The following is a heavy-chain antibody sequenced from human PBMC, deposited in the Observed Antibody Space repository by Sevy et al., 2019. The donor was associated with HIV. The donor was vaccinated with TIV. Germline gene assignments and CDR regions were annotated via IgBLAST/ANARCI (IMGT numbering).Heavy chain of an antibody. CDR1: GYSFTSYW. V-gene: IGHV5-51*01. CDR2: IYPGESDT. Sequence: GGSLRLSCKGSGYSFTSYWIGWVRQMPGKGLEWMGIIYPGESDTSYSPSFQGQVTISADKSISTAYLQWSSLKASDTAMYYCARSEYYYGSKVDVWGQGTTVTVSS. D-gene: IGHD3-10*01. CDR3: ARSEYYYGSKVDV. J-gene: IGHJ6*02.